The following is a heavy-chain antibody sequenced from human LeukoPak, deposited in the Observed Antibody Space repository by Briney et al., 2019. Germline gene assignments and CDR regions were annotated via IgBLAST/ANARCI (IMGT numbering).Heavy chain of an antibody. CDR3: ARVAEAAAFDS. J-gene: IGHJ4*02. CDR2: ISSNSRHI. CDR1: GFTFSTYS. D-gene: IGHD6-13*01. Sequence: GGSLRLSCAASGFTFSTYSMNWVRQAPGKGLEWVSSISSNSRHIYYADSMRGRFTISRDNAENSLYLQMNSLKPEDTAVYYCARVAEAAAFDSWGQGTLVTVSS. V-gene: IGHV3-21*06.